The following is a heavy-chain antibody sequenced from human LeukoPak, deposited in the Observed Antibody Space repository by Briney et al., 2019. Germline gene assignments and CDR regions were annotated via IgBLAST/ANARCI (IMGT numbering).Heavy chain of an antibody. Sequence: GGSLRLSCAASGFSCSTRGMSWVRQAPGKGLEWVSAISGNEESTFYADSVKGRFTISRDNSRNTLYLQLSSLSAEASAIYYCARDRRPARTYSGLFDYWGQGTLVTVSS. CDR3: ARDRRPARTYSGLFDY. D-gene: IGHD5-12*01. CDR1: GFSCSTRG. J-gene: IGHJ4*02. V-gene: IGHV3-23*01. CDR2: ISGNEEST.